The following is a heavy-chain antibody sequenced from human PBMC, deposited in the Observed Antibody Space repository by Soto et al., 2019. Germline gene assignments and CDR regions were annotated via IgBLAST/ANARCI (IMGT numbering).Heavy chain of an antibody. CDR1: GFTFGAYA. J-gene: IGHJ1*01. Sequence: GGSLRLSCAASGFTFGAYAMSWVRQAPGKGLEWVSSISGSGGTTYYADSVKGRFTISKDKSKDTLHLQMNSLRAEDTAVYYCAKDIVSSAYYSFQHWGQGTLVTVS. V-gene: IGHV3-23*01. CDR2: ISGSGGTT. CDR3: AKDIVSSAYYSFQH. D-gene: IGHD3-22*01.